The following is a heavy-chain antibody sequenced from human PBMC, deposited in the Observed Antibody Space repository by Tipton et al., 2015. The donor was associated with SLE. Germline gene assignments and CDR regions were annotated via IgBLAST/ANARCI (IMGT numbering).Heavy chain of an antibody. CDR1: GGSISSGGYS. J-gene: IGHJ4*02. CDR3: ARVDPRSSSSGLYDY. D-gene: IGHD6-6*01. V-gene: IGHV4-61*08. Sequence: TLSLTCAVSGGSISSGGYSWTWIRQPPGKGLEWMGYFYYSGSTNYNPSLKGRLTLSLDTSKSQFSLKLTSVTAADTAVYYCARVDPRSSSSGLYDYWGQGTLVTVSS. CDR2: FYYSGST.